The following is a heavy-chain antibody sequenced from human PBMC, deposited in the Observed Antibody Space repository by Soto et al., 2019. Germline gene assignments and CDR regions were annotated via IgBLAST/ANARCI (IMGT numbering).Heavy chain of an antibody. V-gene: IGHV5-51*01. CDR3: ARRGSDIVVVPAAVYYYYGMDV. CDR2: IYPGDSDT. J-gene: IGHJ6*02. CDR1: GYSFTSYW. Sequence: GESLKISCKGSGYSFTSYWIGWVRQMPGKGLEWMGIIYPGDSDTRYSPSFQGQVTISADKSISTAYLQWSSLKASDTAMYYCARRGSDIVVVPAAVYYYYGMDVWGQGTTVTVSS. D-gene: IGHD2-2*01.